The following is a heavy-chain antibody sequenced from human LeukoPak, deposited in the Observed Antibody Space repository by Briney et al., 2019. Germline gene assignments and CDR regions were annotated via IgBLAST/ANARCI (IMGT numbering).Heavy chain of an antibody. CDR3: ASRIAVAGTIDP. Sequence: SETLSLTCAVYGGSFSGYYWSWIRQPPGKGLEWMGEINHSGSTNYNPSLKSRVTISVDTSKNQFSLKLSSVTAAETAVYYCASRIAVAGTIDPWGQGTLVTVSS. CDR2: INHSGST. D-gene: IGHD6-19*01. V-gene: IGHV4-34*01. CDR1: GGSFSGYY. J-gene: IGHJ5*02.